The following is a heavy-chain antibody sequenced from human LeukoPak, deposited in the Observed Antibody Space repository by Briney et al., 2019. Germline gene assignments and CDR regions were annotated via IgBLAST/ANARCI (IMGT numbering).Heavy chain of an antibody. D-gene: IGHD1-20*01. CDR2: ISPDGKDT. V-gene: IGHV3-74*01. J-gene: IGHJ4*02. Sequence: GGSLRLSCAASGFTFSNYWIYWVRQVPGKGLVWVSRISPDGKDTSHADSVKGRFTISRDNAKNTLYLQMNSLRAEDTAVYYCATYNWEYEADYWGQGTLVTVSS. CDR3: ATYNWEYEADY. CDR1: GFTFSNYW.